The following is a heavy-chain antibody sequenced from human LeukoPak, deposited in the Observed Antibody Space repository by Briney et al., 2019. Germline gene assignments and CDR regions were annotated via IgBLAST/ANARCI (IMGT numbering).Heavy chain of an antibody. J-gene: IGHJ4*02. CDR3: AKDLLEFGGVIVGDY. D-gene: IGHD3-16*02. V-gene: IGHV3-7*01. Sequence: GGSLRLSCAASGFTFSSYSMNWVRQAPGKGLEWVASIKQDGSDKYYVDSVKGRFTISRDNAKNSLYLQMNSLRAEDTAVYYCAKDLLEFGGVIVGDYWGQGTLVTVSS. CDR2: IKQDGSDK. CDR1: GFTFSSYS.